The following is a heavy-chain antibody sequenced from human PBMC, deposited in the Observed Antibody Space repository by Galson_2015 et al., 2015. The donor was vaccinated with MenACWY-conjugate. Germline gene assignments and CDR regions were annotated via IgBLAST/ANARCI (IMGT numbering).Heavy chain of an antibody. CDR3: AKDRQPDSGWNFDY. CDR1: GFTFSSYS. Sequence: SLRLSCAASGFTFSSYSMNWVRQAPGKGLEWVSAIYPNGVTTYYAESVKGRFTISRDNSKNTVYLQMNGLRAEDTAVYYCAKDRQPDSGWNFDYWGQGTLVTVSS. D-gene: IGHD6-19*01. CDR2: IYPNGVTT. J-gene: IGHJ4*02. V-gene: IGHV3-23*01.